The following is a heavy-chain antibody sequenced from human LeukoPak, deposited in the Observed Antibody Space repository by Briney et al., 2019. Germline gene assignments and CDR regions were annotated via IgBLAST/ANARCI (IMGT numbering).Heavy chain of an antibody. J-gene: IGHJ3*02. V-gene: IGHV1-46*01. D-gene: IGHD1-26*01. Sequence: ASVKVSCKASGYTFTSYYMHWVRQAPGQGLEWMGIINPSGGSTSYAQKFQGRVTMTRDMSTSTVYMGVSSLRSEDTAVYYCARETSYCAFDIWGQGTMVTVSS. CDR3: ARETSYCAFDI. CDR1: GYTFTSYY. CDR2: INPSGGST.